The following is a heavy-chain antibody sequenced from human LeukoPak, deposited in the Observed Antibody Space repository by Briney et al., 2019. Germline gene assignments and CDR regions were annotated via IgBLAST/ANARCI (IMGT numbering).Heavy chain of an antibody. D-gene: IGHD4-17*01. CDR1: GGSISSGGYS. CDR2: IYHSGNT. J-gene: IGHJ4*02. V-gene: IGHV4-30-2*01. Sequence: KPSQTLSLTCAVSGGSISSGGYSWSWIRQPPGKGLEWIGYIYHSGNTYYNPSLKSRVTISVDRSKNQFSLKLSSVTAADTAVYYCASYDYGDSAIDYWGQGTLVSVSS. CDR3: ASYDYGDSAIDY.